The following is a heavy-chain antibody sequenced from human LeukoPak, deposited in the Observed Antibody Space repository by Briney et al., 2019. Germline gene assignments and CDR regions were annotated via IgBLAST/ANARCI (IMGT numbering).Heavy chain of an antibody. D-gene: IGHD3-22*01. V-gene: IGHV4-61*02. CDR3: AREGYYYDSSGYSVGWYYYYYMDV. CDR1: GDSISTSSYY. Sequence: PSETLSLTCSVSGDSISTSSYYWSWIRQPAGKGLEWIGRIYTSGSTNYNPSLKSRVTMSVDTSKNQFSLKLSSVTAADTAVYYCAREGYYYDSSGYSVGWYYYYYMDVWGKGTTVTISS. CDR2: IYTSGST. J-gene: IGHJ6*03.